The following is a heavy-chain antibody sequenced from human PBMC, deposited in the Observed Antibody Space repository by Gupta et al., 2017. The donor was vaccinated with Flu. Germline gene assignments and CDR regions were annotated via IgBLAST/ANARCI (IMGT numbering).Heavy chain of an antibody. D-gene: IGHD4-17*01. V-gene: IGHV3-30*03. Sequence: QVQLVESGGGVVQPGRSLRLSCAASGFTFNNYGMHWVRQAPGRGLEWVAIISYDGSDKSYADSVKGRFTISRDNSKDTLYLQMNSLRGEDTAVYYCAREPFGDYAYFAYWGQGTLVTVSS. CDR3: AREPFGDYAYFAY. J-gene: IGHJ4*02. CDR2: ISYDGSDK. CDR1: GFTFNNYG.